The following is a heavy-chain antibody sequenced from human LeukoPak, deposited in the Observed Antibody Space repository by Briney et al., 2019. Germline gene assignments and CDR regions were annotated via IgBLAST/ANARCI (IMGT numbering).Heavy chain of an antibody. CDR3: AKDPTSYYYGMDV. V-gene: IGHV3-30*18. J-gene: IGHJ6*02. CDR1: GFTFSSYG. Sequence: GGSLRLSCAASGFTFSSYGMHWVRQAPGKGLEWVAVIPYDGSNKYYADSVKGRFTISRDNSKNTLYLQMNSLRAEDTAVYYCAKDPTSYYYGMDVWGQGTTVTVSS. CDR2: IPYDGSNK.